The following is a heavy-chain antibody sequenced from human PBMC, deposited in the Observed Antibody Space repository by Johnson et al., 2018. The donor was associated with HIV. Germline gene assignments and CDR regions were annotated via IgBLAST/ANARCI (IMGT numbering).Heavy chain of an antibody. CDR3: AKAFEYSSSSMAFDI. V-gene: IGHV3-30*18. Sequence: QVQLVESGGGLVQPGGSLRLSCAASGFTVNGNYMSWVRQAPGKGLEWVAVISYDGSNEYIADSFRGRFTISRDNSNNTLFLQMNSLRAEDTAIYYCAKAFEYSSSSMAFDIWGQGTMVTVSS. CDR2: ISYDGSNE. J-gene: IGHJ3*02. CDR1: GFTVNGNY. D-gene: IGHD6-6*01.